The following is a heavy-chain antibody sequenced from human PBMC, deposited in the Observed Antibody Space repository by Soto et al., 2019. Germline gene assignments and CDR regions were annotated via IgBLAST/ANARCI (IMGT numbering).Heavy chain of an antibody. J-gene: IGHJ4*02. CDR1: GFTFGSYS. Sequence: AVGSLRLSCAASGFTFGSYSMSWVRQAPGKGLEWVSAISGSGGSTYYADSVKGRFTISRDNSKNTLYLQMNSLRAEDTAVYYCAKDRWELYIEFDYWGQGTLVTVSS. CDR2: ISGSGGST. CDR3: AKDRWELYIEFDY. V-gene: IGHV3-23*01. D-gene: IGHD1-26*01.